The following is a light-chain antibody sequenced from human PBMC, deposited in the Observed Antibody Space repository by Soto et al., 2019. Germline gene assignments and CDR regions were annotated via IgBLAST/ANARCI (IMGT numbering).Light chain of an antibody. CDR3: RQYNNWPTIA. V-gene: IGKV3-15*01. CDR2: GAS. J-gene: IGKJ5*01. Sequence: EIVMTQSPATLSVSPGERATLSCRASQSVSGNLAWYQQKPGQAPRLLIYGASTRATGIPARFSGSGSGTEFTLTISSLQSEDFAVYYCRQYNNWPTIAYGQGTRLEIK. CDR1: QSVSGN.